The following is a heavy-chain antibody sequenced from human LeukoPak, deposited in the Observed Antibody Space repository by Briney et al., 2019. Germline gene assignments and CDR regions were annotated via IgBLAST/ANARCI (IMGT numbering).Heavy chain of an antibody. CDR2: IYYSGST. V-gene: IGHV4-39*07. CDR1: GGSISSSSYY. J-gene: IGHJ6*02. Sequence: SETLSLTCTVSGGSISSSSYYWGWIRQPPGKGLEWIGSIYYSGSTYYNPSLKSRVTISVDTSKNQFSLKLSSVTAADTAVYYCARAKLERNLYYYYGMDVWGQGTTVTVSS. D-gene: IGHD1-1*01. CDR3: ARAKLERNLYYYYGMDV.